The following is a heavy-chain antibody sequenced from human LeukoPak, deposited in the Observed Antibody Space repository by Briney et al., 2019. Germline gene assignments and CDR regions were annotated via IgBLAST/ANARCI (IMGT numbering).Heavy chain of an antibody. CDR3: TTKTLRLGELSFQIDY. Sequence: VGSLRLSCAPSGFTFSGSAMHWVRQASGKGLEWVGRIRSKANSYATAYAASVKGRFTISRDDSKNTAYLQMNSLKTEDTAVYYCTTKTLRLGELSFQIDYWGQGTLVTVSS. CDR1: GFTFSGSA. D-gene: IGHD3-16*02. CDR2: IRSKANSYAT. J-gene: IGHJ4*02. V-gene: IGHV3-73*01.